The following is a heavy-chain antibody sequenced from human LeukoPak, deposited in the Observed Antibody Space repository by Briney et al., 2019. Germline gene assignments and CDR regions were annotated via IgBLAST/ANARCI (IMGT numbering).Heavy chain of an antibody. CDR3: AKITSCNSTSCPLGY. J-gene: IGHJ4*02. CDR2: ISGSGGST. Sequence: GGSLRLSCAASGFTFSSYAMSWVRQAPGQGLEWVSAISGSGGSTYYADSVKGRFTISRDNSKNTLYLQMNSLRAEDSALYYCAKITSCNSTSCPLGYWGQGTLVTVSS. V-gene: IGHV3-23*01. CDR1: GFTFSSYA. D-gene: IGHD2-2*01.